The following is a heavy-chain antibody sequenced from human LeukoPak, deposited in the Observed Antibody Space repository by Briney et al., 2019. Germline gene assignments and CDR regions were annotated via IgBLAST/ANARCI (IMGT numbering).Heavy chain of an antibody. D-gene: IGHD1-26*01. CDR3: AREGGATDYFDY. CDR1: GFTFSSYS. CDR2: ISSSSSYI. V-gene: IGHV3-21*01. J-gene: IGHJ4*02. Sequence: GGSLRLSCAASGFTFSSYSMNWVRQAPGKGLEWVSSISSSSSYIYYADSVKGRFTISRDNAKNSLYLQMNSLRAEDTALYYCAREGGATDYFDYWGQGTLVTVSS.